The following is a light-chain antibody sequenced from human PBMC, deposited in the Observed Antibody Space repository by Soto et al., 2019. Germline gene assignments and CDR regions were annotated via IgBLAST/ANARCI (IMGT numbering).Light chain of an antibody. V-gene: IGKV1-12*01. Sequence: DIQMTQSPSFVSASVGDTVTITCRASQGISSWLAWYQHKPGRAPKLLIHAASSLESGVPSRFSGSGSGTDFTLIISSLQPEDFATYYCQRTTSFPLTFGGGTKVEIK. CDR1: QGISSW. J-gene: IGKJ4*01. CDR3: QRTTSFPLT. CDR2: AAS.